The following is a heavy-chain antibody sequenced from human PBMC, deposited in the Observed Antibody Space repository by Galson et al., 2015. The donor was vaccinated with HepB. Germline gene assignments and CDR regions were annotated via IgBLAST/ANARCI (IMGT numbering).Heavy chain of an antibody. V-gene: IGHV3-23*01. Sequence: SLRLSCAASGFIFSSYAMSWVRQAPGKGLEWVSGISGSGGSTYYADSVKGRFTISRDNSKNTLSLQMDSLRAEDTAVYYCAPRGAYSSGWYFVHWGQGTLVTVSS. CDR3: APRGAYSSGWYFVH. CDR1: GFIFSSYA. D-gene: IGHD6-19*01. J-gene: IGHJ4*02. CDR2: ISGSGGST.